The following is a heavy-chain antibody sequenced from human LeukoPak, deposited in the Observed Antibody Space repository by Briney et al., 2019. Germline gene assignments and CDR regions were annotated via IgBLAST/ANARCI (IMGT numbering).Heavy chain of an antibody. V-gene: IGHV4-4*02. Sequence: SETLSLTCSVSIGSISSSKWWSWVRQSPVKGLEWIGEIYLYGTTNYNPSFTSRVTMSVDRSRNQFSLKLTSVTAADTAVYYCARGFYSDTYFDYWGQGTLVTVSS. J-gene: IGHJ4*02. CDR2: IYLYGTT. CDR1: IGSISSSKW. CDR3: ARGFYSDTYFDY. D-gene: IGHD3-22*01.